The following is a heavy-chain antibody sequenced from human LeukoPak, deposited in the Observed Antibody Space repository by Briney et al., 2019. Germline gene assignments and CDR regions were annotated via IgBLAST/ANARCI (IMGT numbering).Heavy chain of an antibody. CDR2: INGSGGST. J-gene: IGHJ5*02. Sequence: PGGSLRLSCAASGFTFSSYGMSWVRQAPGQGLEWVSAINGSGGSTYYAEAVKGRFTISRDNSKNTLYLQMSSLRAEDTAVYYCATRGVVVVAATLENLFVPWGQGILVTVSS. CDR1: GFTFSSYG. V-gene: IGHV3-23*01. D-gene: IGHD2-15*01. CDR3: ATRGVVVVAATLENLFVP.